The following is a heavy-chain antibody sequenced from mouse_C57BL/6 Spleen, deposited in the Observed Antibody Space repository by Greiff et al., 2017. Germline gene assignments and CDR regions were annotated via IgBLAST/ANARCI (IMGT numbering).Heavy chain of an antibody. CDR3: VRQPYYDYARGAMDY. Sequence: EVNVVESGGGLVQPKGSLKLSCAASGFSFNTYAMNWVRQAPGKGLEWVARIRSKSNNYATYYADSVKDRFTISRDDSESMLYLQMNNLKTEDTAMYYCVRQPYYDYARGAMDYWGQGTSVTVSS. V-gene: IGHV10-1*01. CDR2: IRSKSNNYAT. CDR1: GFSFNTYA. J-gene: IGHJ4*01. D-gene: IGHD2-4*01.